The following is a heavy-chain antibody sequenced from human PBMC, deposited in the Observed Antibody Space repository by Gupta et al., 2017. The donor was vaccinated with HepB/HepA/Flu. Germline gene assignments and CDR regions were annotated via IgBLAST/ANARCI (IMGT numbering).Heavy chain of an antibody. Sequence: QVQLVESGGGVVQPGRSLRLSCAASGFTFNDYGMPWVRQAPGKGLEWVAVLWHDGSKKSYVDSVKGRFSISRDNSESMVYLQMNSLRAEDTAVYFCARGTGYNWGYFDYWGQGILVTVSS. CDR3: ARGTGYNWGYFDY. D-gene: IGHD1-1*01. V-gene: IGHV3-33*01. J-gene: IGHJ4*02. CDR1: GFTFNDYG. CDR2: LWHDGSKK.